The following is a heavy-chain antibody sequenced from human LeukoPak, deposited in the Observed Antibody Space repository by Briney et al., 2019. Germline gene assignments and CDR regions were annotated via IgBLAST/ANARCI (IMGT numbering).Heavy chain of an antibody. D-gene: IGHD6-13*01. CDR3: ARARRGSYSSGWYVSYFDY. V-gene: IGHV3-7*01. CDR1: GFTFSSYW. J-gene: IGHJ4*02. Sequence: PGGSLRLSCAASGFTFSSYWMSWVRQAPGKGLEWVANIKQDGSEKYYVDSVKGRFTISRDNAKNSLYLQMNSLRAEDTAVYYCARARRGSYSSGWYVSYFDYWGQGTLVTVSS. CDR2: IKQDGSEK.